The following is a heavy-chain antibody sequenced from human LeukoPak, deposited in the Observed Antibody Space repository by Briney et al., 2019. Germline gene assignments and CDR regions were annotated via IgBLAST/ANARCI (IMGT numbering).Heavy chain of an antibody. V-gene: IGHV1-2*02. J-gene: IGHJ4*02. D-gene: IGHD5-24*01. Sequence: ASVKVSCKASGYTFIGYYMHWVRQAPGRGLEWMGWINPHSGGTNSEQNFQGRVTMSRDTSISTVYMELSRLRSDDTALYYCAREGLIGDGYNFFDYWGQGTLVTVSS. CDR2: INPHSGGT. CDR3: AREGLIGDGYNFFDY. CDR1: GYTFIGYY.